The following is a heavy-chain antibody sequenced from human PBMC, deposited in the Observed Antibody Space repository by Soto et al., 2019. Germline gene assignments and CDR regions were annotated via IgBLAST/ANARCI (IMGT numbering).Heavy chain of an antibody. V-gene: IGHV3-30-3*01. CDR1: GFTFSSYA. CDR2: ISYDGSNK. J-gene: IGHJ6*02. Sequence: PGGSLRLSCAASGFTFSSYAMHWVRQAPGKGLEWVAVISYDGSNKYYADSVKGRFTVSRDNSKNTLYLQMNSLRAEDTAVYYCARDVSVLRFLDGMDVWGQGTTVTVSS. D-gene: IGHD3-3*01. CDR3: ARDVSVLRFLDGMDV.